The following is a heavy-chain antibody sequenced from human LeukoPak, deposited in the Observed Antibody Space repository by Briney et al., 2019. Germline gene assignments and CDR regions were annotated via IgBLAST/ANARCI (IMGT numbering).Heavy chain of an antibody. CDR2: IIPIFGTA. CDR3: ASLALDEDYYDSSGHGPGWRAFDI. D-gene: IGHD3-22*01. J-gene: IGHJ3*02. Sequence: ASVKVSCKASGGTFSSYAISWVRQAPGQGLEWMGGIIPIFGTANYAQKFQGRVTITADESTSTAYMELSSLRSEDTAVYYCASLALDEDYYDSSGHGPGWRAFDIWGQGTMVTVSS. V-gene: IGHV1-69*01. CDR1: GGTFSSYA.